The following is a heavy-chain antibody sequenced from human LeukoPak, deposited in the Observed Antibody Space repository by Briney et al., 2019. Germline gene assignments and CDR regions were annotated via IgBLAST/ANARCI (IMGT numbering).Heavy chain of an antibody. Sequence: PSETLSLTCTVSGGSISSYYWGWIRQPPGKGLEWIGSIYYSGSTYYNPSLKSRVTISVDTSKNQFSLKLSSVTAADTAVYYCARDLPGGSGSYQYNWFDPWGQGTLVTVSS. CDR1: GGSISSYY. CDR2: IYYSGST. V-gene: IGHV4-39*07. CDR3: ARDLPGGSGSYQYNWFDP. J-gene: IGHJ5*02. D-gene: IGHD3-10*01.